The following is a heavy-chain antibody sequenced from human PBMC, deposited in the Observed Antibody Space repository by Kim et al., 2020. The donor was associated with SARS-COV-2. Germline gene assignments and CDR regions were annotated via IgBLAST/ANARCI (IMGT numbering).Heavy chain of an antibody. CDR1: VFTFSSYW. V-gene: IGHV3-74*01. D-gene: IGHD6-19*01. Sequence: GGSLRLSCAASVFTFSSYWMHWVRQAPGKGLVWVSRINSDGSSTSYADSVKGRFTISRDNAKNTLYLHRNSLRAEDTTVYYCASSGYSSGWYSRWYFVLWGRGTLVTVSS. CDR3: ASSGYSSGWYSRWYFVL. J-gene: IGHJ2*01. CDR2: INSDGSST.